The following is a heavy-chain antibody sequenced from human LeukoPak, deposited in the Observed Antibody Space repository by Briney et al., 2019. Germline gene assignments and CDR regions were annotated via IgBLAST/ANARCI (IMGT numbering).Heavy chain of an antibody. V-gene: IGHV3-7*01. J-gene: IGHJ4*02. CDR3: ARGKYDSSGYPLLGFDY. CDR1: GLTFNNYW. D-gene: IGHD3-22*01. Sequence: GGSLRLSCAASGLTFNNYWMNWVRQAPGKGLEWVANIKQDGSEKKYVDSVKGRLTISRDNAKKSLYLQMNSLRAEDTAVYYCARGKYDSSGYPLLGFDYWGQGTLVTVSS. CDR2: IKQDGSEK.